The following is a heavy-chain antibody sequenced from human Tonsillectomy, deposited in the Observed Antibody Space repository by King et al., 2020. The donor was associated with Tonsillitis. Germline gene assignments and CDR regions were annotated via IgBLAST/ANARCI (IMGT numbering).Heavy chain of an antibody. D-gene: IGHD2-15*01. J-gene: IGHJ4*02. V-gene: IGHV3-21*01. CDR2: ISSSSDYI. CDR3: ARQKVVVVAATRGFVDY. Sequence: VQLVESGGGLVKPGGSLRLSYAVSGFTFSTYSMDWVRQAPGKGLEWVSSISSSSDYIYYADSVRGRFTISRDNAKNSLYLQMNSLRAEDTAVYYCARQKVVVVAATRGFVDYWGQGTLVTVSS. CDR1: GFTFSTYS.